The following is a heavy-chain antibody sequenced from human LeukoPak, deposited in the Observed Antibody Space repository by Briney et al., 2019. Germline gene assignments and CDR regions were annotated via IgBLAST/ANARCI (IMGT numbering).Heavy chain of an antibody. V-gene: IGHV3-48*01. CDR2: ISSSSSTI. J-gene: IGHJ4*02. D-gene: IGHD6-6*01. CDR3: ARDRTCSSSRDAGDY. CDR1: GFTFSSYS. Sequence: GGSLRLSCAASGFTFSSYSMNWVRQAPGKGLEWVSYISSSSSTIYYADSVKGRFTISRDNAKNSLYLQMNSLRAEDTAVYYCARDRTCSSSRDAGDYWGQGTLVTVSS.